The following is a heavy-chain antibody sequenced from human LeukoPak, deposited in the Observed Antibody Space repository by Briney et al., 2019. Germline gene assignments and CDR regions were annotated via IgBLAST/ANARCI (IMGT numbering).Heavy chain of an antibody. CDR1: GYTFTGYY. J-gene: IGHJ5*02. D-gene: IGHD2-21*01. CDR3: ARDYGPYPGCSWFDP. V-gene: IGHV1-2*06. Sequence: ASVKVSCKASGYTFTGYYIHWVRQAPGQGLEWMGRINCNGGGTSYAQKFQGRVTMARDTSISTAYIELDRLTSDDTAVYYCARDYGPYPGCSWFDPWGQGTLVTVSS. CDR2: INCNGGGT.